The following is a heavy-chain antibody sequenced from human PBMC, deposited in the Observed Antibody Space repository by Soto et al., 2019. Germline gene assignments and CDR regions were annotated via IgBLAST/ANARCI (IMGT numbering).Heavy chain of an antibody. D-gene: IGHD3-9*01. J-gene: IGHJ3*02. CDR2: ISYDGSNK. V-gene: IGHV3-30*18. CDR3: ANGDRIGLRYFAWLLLGAFDI. CDR1: GFTFSSYG. Sequence: GGSLRPSCAASGFTFSSYGMHWVRQAPGKGLEWVAVISYDGSNKYYADSVNGRFTISRDTSKNTLYLKMNSLRAEDTAVYYCANGDRIGLRYFAWLLLGAFDIWGQGTMVTVSS.